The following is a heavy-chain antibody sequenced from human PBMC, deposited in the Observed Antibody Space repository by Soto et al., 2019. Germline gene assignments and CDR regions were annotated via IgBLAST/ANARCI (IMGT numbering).Heavy chain of an antibody. J-gene: IGHJ3*02. Sequence: ASLKVYCKTSGYTFTSYGISWVRQAPGQGLEWMGWISAYNGNTNYAQKLQGRVTMTTDTSTSTAYMELRSLRSDDTAVYYCARDPGPIKVATPDAFDIWGQGTMVTVSS. CDR3: ARDPGPIKVATPDAFDI. CDR1: GYTFTSYG. D-gene: IGHD5-12*01. CDR2: ISAYNGNT. V-gene: IGHV1-18*01.